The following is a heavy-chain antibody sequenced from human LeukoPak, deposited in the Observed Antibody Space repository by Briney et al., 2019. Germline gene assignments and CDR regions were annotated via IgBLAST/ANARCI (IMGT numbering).Heavy chain of an antibody. J-gene: IGHJ4*02. D-gene: IGHD5-12*01. CDR2: IIGSSGTT. V-gene: IGHV3-23*01. CDR1: GFSFNNYA. CDR3: AKGAYDYIEIAYFDY. Sequence: GGSLRLSCVASGFSFNNYAMNWVRQAPGKGLEWVSLIIGSSGTTFYADSVKGRFTISRDRSKSTLYLQMNSLRAEDTAVYYCAKGAYDYIEIAYFDYWGQGSLVTVSS.